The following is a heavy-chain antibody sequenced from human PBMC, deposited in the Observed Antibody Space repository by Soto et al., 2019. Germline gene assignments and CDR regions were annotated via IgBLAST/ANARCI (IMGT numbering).Heavy chain of an antibody. J-gene: IGHJ6*02. V-gene: IGHV3-11*06. Sequence: SLRLSCAASGFTFSDYYMSWIRQAPGKGLGWVSYISSSSSSYTNYADSVKGRFTISRDNAKNSLYLQMNSLRAEDTAVYYCFPSLRDYGMDVWGQGTTVTVSS. CDR2: ISSSSSSYT. D-gene: IGHD3-9*01. CDR1: GFTFSDYY. CDR3: FPSLRDYGMDV.